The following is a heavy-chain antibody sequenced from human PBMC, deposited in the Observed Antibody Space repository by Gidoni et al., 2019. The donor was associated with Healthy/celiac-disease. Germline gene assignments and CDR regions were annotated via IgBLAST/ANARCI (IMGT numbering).Heavy chain of an antibody. CDR2: IYSGGST. CDR3: ARENSSSWCFDY. V-gene: IGHV3-66*02. CDR1: GFTVSSNY. Sequence: EVQLVESGGGLVQPGGSLRLSCAASGFTVSSNYMSWVRQAPGKGLEWVSVIYSGGSTYYADSVKGRFTISRDNSKNTLYLQMNSLRAEDTAVYYCARENSSSWCFDYWGQGTLVTVSS. J-gene: IGHJ4*02. D-gene: IGHD6-13*01.